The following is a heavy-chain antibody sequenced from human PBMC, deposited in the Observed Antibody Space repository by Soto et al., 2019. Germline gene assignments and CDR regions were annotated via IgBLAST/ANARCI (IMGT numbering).Heavy chain of an antibody. CDR3: ARMGWFGEFGAFDI. D-gene: IGHD3-10*01. CDR1: GFSLSTSGMC. V-gene: IGHV2-70*01. J-gene: IGHJ3*02. CDR2: IDWDDDK. Sequence: SSPTLVKPTQTLTLTCTFSGFSLSTSGMCVSWIRQPPGKALEWLALIDWDDDKYYSTSLKTRLTISKDTSKNQVVLTMTNMDPVDTATYYCARMGWFGEFGAFDIWGQGTMVTVSS.